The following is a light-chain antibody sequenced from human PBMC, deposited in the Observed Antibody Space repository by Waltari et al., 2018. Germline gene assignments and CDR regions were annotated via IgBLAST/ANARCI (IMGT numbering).Light chain of an antibody. V-gene: IGKV3-20*01. Sequence: IVLTQSPGTLSLSPGERATLSCRASPSIDSSYLAWYQQRPGRAPRLLIYSASNRASGVPDRFSGSWSRTDFTLTISRLEPEDFALYYCQHYGTSRTFGQGSKVEMK. CDR1: PSIDSSY. CDR3: QHYGTSRT. CDR2: SAS. J-gene: IGKJ1*01.